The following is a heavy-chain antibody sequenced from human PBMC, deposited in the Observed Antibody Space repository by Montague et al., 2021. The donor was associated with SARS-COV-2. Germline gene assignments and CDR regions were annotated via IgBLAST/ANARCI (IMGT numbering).Heavy chain of an antibody. CDR1: GGSISSSSYY. J-gene: IGHJ6*02. V-gene: IGHV4-39*07. D-gene: IGHD3-22*01. Sequence: SETLSLTCTVSGGSISSSSYYWGWIRQPPGKGLEWIGSIYCTGXTXYXXXXKXRVTISVDTSKNQFSLKLSSVTAADTAVYYCARDTRIAMLVVVTRYGLDVWGQGTTVTVSS. CDR2: IYCTGXT. CDR3: ARDTRIAMLVVVTRYGLDV.